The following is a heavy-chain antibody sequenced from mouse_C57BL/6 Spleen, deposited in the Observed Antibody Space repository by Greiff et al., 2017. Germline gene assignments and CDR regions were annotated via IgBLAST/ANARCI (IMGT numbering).Heavy chain of an antibody. D-gene: IGHD3-2*02. CDR1: GYAFSSSW. V-gene: IGHV1-82*01. CDR2: IYPGDGDT. Sequence: VKLMESGPELVKPGASVKISCKASGYAFSSSWMNWVKQRPGKGLEWIGRIYPGDGDTNYNGKFKGKATLTADKSSSTAYMQLSSLTSEDSAVYFCAREGGISGYGWFAYWGQGTLVTVSA. J-gene: IGHJ3*01. CDR3: AREGGISGYGWFAY.